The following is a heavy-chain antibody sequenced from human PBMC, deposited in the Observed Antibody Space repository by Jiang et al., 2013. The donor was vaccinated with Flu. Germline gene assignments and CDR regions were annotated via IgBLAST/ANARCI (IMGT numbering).Heavy chain of an antibody. V-gene: IGHV1-69*04. Sequence: GAEVKKPGSSVKVSCKASGGTFSSYAISWVRQAPGQGLGWMGRIIPILGIANYAQKFQGRVTITADKSTSTAYMELSSLRSEDTAVYYCARAGDYGDLGWFDPWGQGTLVTVSS. CDR2: IIPILGIA. J-gene: IGHJ5*02. D-gene: IGHD4-17*01. CDR3: ARAGDYGDLGWFDP. CDR1: GGTFSSYA.